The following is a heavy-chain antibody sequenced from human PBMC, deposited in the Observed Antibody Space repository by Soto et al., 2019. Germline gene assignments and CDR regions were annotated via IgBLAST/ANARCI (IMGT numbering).Heavy chain of an antibody. D-gene: IGHD3-10*01. J-gene: IGHJ4*02. V-gene: IGHV6-1*01. CDR1: GDSVSTNSAT. CDR3: ARQAGAGSKGDY. CDR2: TYYRSKWEN. Sequence: PSQTLSLTCAISGDSVSTNSATWDWNRQSPSRGLEWLGRTYYRSKWENDYAVSMKGRITINPDTSNNQFSLQLNSVTPDDTAMYYCARQAGAGSKGDYWGQGTLVTVSS.